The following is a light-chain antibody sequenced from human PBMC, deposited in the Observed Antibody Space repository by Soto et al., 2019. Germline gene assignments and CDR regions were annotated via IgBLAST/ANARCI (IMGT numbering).Light chain of an antibody. V-gene: IGKV3-20*01. CDR3: QQYGTSPIT. J-gene: IGKJ5*01. CDR2: GAS. CDR1: QTVSSY. Sequence: ENVLTQSPGTLSLSPGERATLSCRASQTVSSYLTWYQQRPGQAPRLLISGASRRATGIPDRFSGSGSGTDFTLTISRLEPEDFELYYWQQYGTSPITFGQGPRLEIK.